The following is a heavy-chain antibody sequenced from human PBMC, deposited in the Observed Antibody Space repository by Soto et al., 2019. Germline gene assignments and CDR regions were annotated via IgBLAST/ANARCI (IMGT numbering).Heavy chain of an antibody. V-gene: IGHV1-58*01. J-gene: IGHJ4*02. CDR3: AAVIPPNSSGYYYLDY. CDR2: IVVGSGNT. D-gene: IGHD3-22*01. Sequence: ASVKVFCKASGFTFTSSAVQWVRQARGQRLEWIGWIVVGSGNTNYAQKFQERVTITRDMSTSTAYMELSSLRSEDTAVYYCAAVIPPNSSGYYYLDYWGQGTLVTVSS. CDR1: GFTFTSSA.